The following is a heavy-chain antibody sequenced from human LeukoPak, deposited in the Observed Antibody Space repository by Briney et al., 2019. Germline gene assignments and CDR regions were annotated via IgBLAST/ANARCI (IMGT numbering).Heavy chain of an antibody. CDR2: IIPIFGTA. J-gene: IGHJ4*02. Sequence: ASVTVSSKASGGTFISYAISWVRQAPGQGLEWMGGIIPIFGTANYAQKFQGRVTITADKSTSTAYMELRSLRSEDTAVYYCVRYSYGNDYFEDWGQGTLVTV. CDR1: GGTFISYA. V-gene: IGHV1-69*06. CDR3: VRYSYGNDYFED. D-gene: IGHD5-18*01.